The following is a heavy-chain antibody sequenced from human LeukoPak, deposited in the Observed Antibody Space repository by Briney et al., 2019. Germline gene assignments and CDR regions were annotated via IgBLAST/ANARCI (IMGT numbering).Heavy chain of an antibody. V-gene: IGHV4-61*02. CDR1: GGSISSGSYY. CDR2: IYATGST. J-gene: IGHJ4*02. CDR3: ARHTRYFDY. Sequence: SETLPLTCTVSGGSISSGSYYWSWIRQPAGKGLEWIGRIYATGSTNYNPSLKSRVTISIDTSKNQFSLKLSSVTAADTAVYYCARHTRYFDYWGQGTLVTVSS.